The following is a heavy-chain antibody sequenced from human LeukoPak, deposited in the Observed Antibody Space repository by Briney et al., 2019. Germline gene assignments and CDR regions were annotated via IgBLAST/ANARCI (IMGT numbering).Heavy chain of an antibody. Sequence: PGRSLRLSCAASGFTFSSYGMHWVRQAPGKGLEWVAVISYDGSNKYYADSVKGRFTISRDNAKNSLYLQMNSLRAEDTAVYYCARPRRGYCTNGVCSLVDPWGQGTLVTVSS. CDR1: GFTFSSYG. V-gene: IGHV3-30*03. D-gene: IGHD2-8*01. J-gene: IGHJ5*02. CDR3: ARPRRGYCTNGVCSLVDP. CDR2: ISYDGSNK.